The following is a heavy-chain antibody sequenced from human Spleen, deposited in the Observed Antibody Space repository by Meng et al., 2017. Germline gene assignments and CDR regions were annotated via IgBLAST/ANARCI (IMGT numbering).Heavy chain of an antibody. D-gene: IGHD1-7*01. CDR2: IIPSSGDA. CDR3: ARDGGNYDFDY. J-gene: IGHJ4*02. CDR1: GYTFIDAY. V-gene: IGHV1-2*06. Sequence: GQWGQFGGGVKKPGASVKLSCMASGYTFIDAYVHWVRQAPGQGLEWMGRIIPSSGDAKSAQKFLGRVSLTWDTSISTAYMELSSLRSDDTAIYYCARDGGNYDFDYWGQGTLVTVSS.